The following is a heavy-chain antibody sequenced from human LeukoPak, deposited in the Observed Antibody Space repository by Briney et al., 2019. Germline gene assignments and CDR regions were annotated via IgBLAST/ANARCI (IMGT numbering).Heavy chain of an antibody. CDR3: ARRITIFGVVIHAFDI. CDR1: GYSFTSYW. J-gene: IGHJ3*02. D-gene: IGHD3-3*01. Sequence: GESLQIPCKGSGYSFTSYWIGWVRRMPGKGLEWMGIIYPGDSDTRYSPSFQGQVTISADKSISTAYLQWSSLKASDTAMYYCARRITIFGVVIHAFDIWGQGTMVTVSS. CDR2: IYPGDSDT. V-gene: IGHV5-51*01.